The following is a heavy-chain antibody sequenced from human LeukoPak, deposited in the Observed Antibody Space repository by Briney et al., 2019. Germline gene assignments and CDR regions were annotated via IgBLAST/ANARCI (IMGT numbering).Heavy chain of an antibody. CDR1: GYTFTSYG. J-gene: IGHJ4*02. CDR2: ISAYNGNT. D-gene: IGHD3-22*01. V-gene: IGHV1-18*01. Sequence: ASVKVSCKASGYTFTSYGLTWVRQAPGQGLEWMGWISAYNGNTNYAQKLQGRVTMTTDTSTSTAYMELRSLRSNDTAVYYCARDRSSHDSSGLEGGYWGQGTLVTVSS. CDR3: ARDRSSHDSSGLEGGY.